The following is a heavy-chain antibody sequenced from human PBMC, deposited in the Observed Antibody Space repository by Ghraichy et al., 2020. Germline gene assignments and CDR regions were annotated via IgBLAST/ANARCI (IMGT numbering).Heavy chain of an antibody. Sequence: GGSLRLSCAASGFTFSSYSMNWVRQAPGKGLEWVSSISSSSSYIYYADSVKGRFTISRDNAKNSLYLQMNSLRAEDTAVYYCARTRRWLVSIAARAYGMDVWGQGTTVTVSS. CDR3: ARTRRWLVSIAARAYGMDV. CDR2: ISSSSSYI. CDR1: GFTFSSYS. D-gene: IGHD6-6*01. J-gene: IGHJ6*02. V-gene: IGHV3-21*01.